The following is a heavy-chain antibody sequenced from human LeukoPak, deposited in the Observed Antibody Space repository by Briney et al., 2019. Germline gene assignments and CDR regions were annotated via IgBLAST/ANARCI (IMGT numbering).Heavy chain of an antibody. D-gene: IGHD5/OR15-5a*01. V-gene: IGHV4-4*07. J-gene: IGHJ6*02. CDR2: IYSSGST. CDR1: GGSISGYY. CDR3: ARGDSTNQDGDYYGLDV. Sequence: SETLSLTCTVSGGSISGYYWSWIRQSAGKGLEWIGRIYSSGSTNYNPSLKSRATTSVDTSKNHFSLNLSSVTAADTAVYYCARGDSTNQDGDYYGLDVWGQGTTVTVSS.